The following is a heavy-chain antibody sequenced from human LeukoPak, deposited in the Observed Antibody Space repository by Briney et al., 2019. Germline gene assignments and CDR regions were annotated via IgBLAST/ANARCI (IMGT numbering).Heavy chain of an antibody. D-gene: IGHD2/OR15-2a*01. V-gene: IGHV3-7*01. CDR3: ARGRFFYGWGIDV. CDR1: GFTFSDFG. J-gene: IGHJ6*04. CDR2: IKGDETEK. Sequence: GGSLRLSCAASGFTFSDFGMNWVRQAPGKGLERVAFIKGDETEKHYVGSLKGRFAISRDNAENSLCLQMSSLTVEDTAVYFCARGRFFYGWGIDVWGEGTTVIVSS.